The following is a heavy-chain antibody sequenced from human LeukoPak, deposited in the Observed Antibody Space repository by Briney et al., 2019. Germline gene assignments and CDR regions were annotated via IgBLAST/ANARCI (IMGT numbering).Heavy chain of an antibody. CDR1: GFTFSSYA. CDR2: ISGSGGST. J-gene: IGHJ2*01. D-gene: IGHD4-17*01. CDR3: AKLGTTTVTTTAGYFDL. Sequence: GGSLRLPCAASGFTFSSYAMSWVRQAPGKGLEWVPAISGSGGSTYYADSVKGRFTISRDNSKNTLYLQMNSLRAEDTAVYYCAKLGTTTVTTTAGYFDLWGRGTLVTVSS. V-gene: IGHV3-23*01.